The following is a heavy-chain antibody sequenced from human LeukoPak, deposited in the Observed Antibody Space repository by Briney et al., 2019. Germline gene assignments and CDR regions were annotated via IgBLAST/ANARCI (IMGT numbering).Heavy chain of an antibody. Sequence: EASMKVSCKASGYTFTDYYIHLVRQAPGQGLEWMAWINPKDGGTRYAQNFQGRVTMTRDTPISTAYMDLSGLTSDDTAVYYCATHGSGSYFAFHLWGQGTAVTVSS. CDR1: GYTFTDYY. CDR3: ATHGSGSYFAFHL. CDR2: INPKDGGT. J-gene: IGHJ3*01. D-gene: IGHD3-10*01. V-gene: IGHV1-2*02.